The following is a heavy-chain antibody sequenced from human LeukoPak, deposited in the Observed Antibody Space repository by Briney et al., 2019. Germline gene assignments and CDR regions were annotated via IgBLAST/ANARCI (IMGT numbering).Heavy chain of an antibody. Sequence: GGSLRLSCAASGFTFSRSWMTWVRQASGKGLEWVANIKEDGNEKYYADSLKGRFTISRDNAKNSLSLQMNSLRADDTALYYCARAKGSGWYSAFDIWGQGTMVTVSS. V-gene: IGHV3-7*03. D-gene: IGHD6-19*01. CDR3: ARAKGSGWYSAFDI. CDR1: GFTFSRSW. J-gene: IGHJ3*02. CDR2: IKEDGNEK.